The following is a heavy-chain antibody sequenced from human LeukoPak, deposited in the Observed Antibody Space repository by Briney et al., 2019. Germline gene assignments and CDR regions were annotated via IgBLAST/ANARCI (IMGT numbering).Heavy chain of an antibody. CDR3: ARVVYTGRNSNDY. CDR2: ISTSSSYI. Sequence: PGGSLRLSCAASGFTFSAYSMNWARQAPGKGLEWVSSISTSSSYIYYADSVKGRFTISRDNAKNSLYLQMNSLRAEDTAVYYCARVVYTGRNSNDYWGQGTLVTVSS. CDR1: GFTFSAYS. D-gene: IGHD1-7*01. V-gene: IGHV3-21*01. J-gene: IGHJ4*02.